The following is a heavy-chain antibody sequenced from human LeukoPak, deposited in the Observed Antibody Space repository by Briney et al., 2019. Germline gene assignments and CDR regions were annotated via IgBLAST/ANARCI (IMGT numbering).Heavy chain of an antibody. Sequence: GGSLRLSCAASGFAFSSYEMNWVRQAPGKGLEWVSYISSSGSTIYYADSVKGRFTISRDNAKNSLYLQMNSLRAEDTAVYYCARESDSSGYYLDAFDIWGQGTMVTVSS. CDR1: GFAFSSYE. J-gene: IGHJ3*02. V-gene: IGHV3-48*03. CDR2: ISSSGSTI. CDR3: ARESDSSGYYLDAFDI. D-gene: IGHD3-22*01.